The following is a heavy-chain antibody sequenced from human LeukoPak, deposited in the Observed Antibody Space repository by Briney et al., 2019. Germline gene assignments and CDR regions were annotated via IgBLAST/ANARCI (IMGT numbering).Heavy chain of an antibody. CDR2: IIPILGIA. V-gene: IGHV1-69*04. Sequence: SVKVSCKASGYTFIGFYIHWVRQAPGQGLEWMGRIIPILGIANYAQKFQGRVTITADKSTSTAYMELSSLRSEDTAVYYCARDAHDSSGYYGYWGQGTLVTVSS. J-gene: IGHJ4*02. D-gene: IGHD3-22*01. CDR3: ARDAHDSSGYYGY. CDR1: GYTFIGFY.